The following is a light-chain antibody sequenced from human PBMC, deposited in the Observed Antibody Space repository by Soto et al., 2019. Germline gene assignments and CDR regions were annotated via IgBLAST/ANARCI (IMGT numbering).Light chain of an antibody. V-gene: IGKV1-39*01. CDR2: AAS. J-gene: IGKJ2*01. CDR1: QSISSY. Sequence: DIQMTQSPSSLSASVGDRVTITCRASQSISSYLHWYQHKPGKAPRLLIYAASSLQSGVPSWFSGSGSGTDFTLTISSLRPEDFATYFCQQSYSTPDTFGQGTKLEIK. CDR3: QQSYSTPDT.